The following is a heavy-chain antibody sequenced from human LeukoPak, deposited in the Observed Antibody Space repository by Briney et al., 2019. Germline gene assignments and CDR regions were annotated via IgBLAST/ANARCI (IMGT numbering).Heavy chain of an antibody. CDR1: GGSISSYY. J-gene: IGHJ5*01. CDR3: ASMVQCTSISCRNKNWFDP. Sequence: SETLSLTCTVSGGSISSYYWSWIRQPPGKGLEWIGYIYYSGSTNYNPSLKSRPTISLDTSKSQFSLKLSSVTAADTAVYYCASMVQCTSISCRNKNWFDPWGQGTLVTVSS. D-gene: IGHD2-2*01. V-gene: IGHV4-59*01. CDR2: IYYSGST.